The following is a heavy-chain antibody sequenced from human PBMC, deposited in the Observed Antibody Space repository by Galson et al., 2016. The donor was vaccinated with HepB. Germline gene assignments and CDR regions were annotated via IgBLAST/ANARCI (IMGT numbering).Heavy chain of an antibody. J-gene: IGHJ2*01. CDR1: GFTFSSYA. Sequence: SLRLSCAASGFTFSSYAMTWVRQAPGKGLEWVSGISGSGDSAYYGDSVKGRFSISRDNSKNTLYLQMNSLRADDTAVYFCAKDQTKYDPGWYFDIWGRGTLVTVSS. CDR2: ISGSGDSA. V-gene: IGHV3-23*01. D-gene: IGHD3-3*01. CDR3: AKDQTKYDPGWYFDI.